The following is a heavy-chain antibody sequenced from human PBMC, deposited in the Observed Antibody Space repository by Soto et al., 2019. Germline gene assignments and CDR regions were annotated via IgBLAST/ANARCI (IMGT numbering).Heavy chain of an antibody. Sequence: SETLSLTCIVSGGSVSNYYCSWIRQPAGRGLEWIGRVYSSGATNYNPSLNGRVTMSVDTSRNQFSLRLSSVTAADTAIYYCTKGPNWNYYYDGVDVWGQGTAVTVSS. CDR1: GGSVSNYY. D-gene: IGHD1-20*01. V-gene: IGHV4-4*07. CDR2: VYSSGAT. J-gene: IGHJ6*02. CDR3: TKGPNWNYYYDGVDV.